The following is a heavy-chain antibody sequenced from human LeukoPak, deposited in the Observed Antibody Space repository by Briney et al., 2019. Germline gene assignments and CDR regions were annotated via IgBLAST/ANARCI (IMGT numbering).Heavy chain of an antibody. J-gene: IGHJ4*02. D-gene: IGHD1-7*01. V-gene: IGHV3-43*01. CDR3: ANLNSLGY. CDR2: ISWDGGST. Sequence: GGSLRFSCAACGFTFDDYTMHWVRQAPGKGLEWVSLISWDGGSTYYADSVKGRFTISRDNSKNSLYLQMNSLRTEDGALYYCANLNSLGYWGQGTLVTVSS. CDR1: GFTFDDYT.